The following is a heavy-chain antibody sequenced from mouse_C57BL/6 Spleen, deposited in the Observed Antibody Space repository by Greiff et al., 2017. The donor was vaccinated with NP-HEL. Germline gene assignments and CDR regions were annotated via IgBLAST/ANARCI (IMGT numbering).Heavy chain of an antibody. J-gene: IGHJ2*01. CDR1: GFTFSNYW. CDR2: IRLKSDNYAT. D-gene: IGHD2-3*01. V-gene: IGHV6-3*01. CDR3: TGPYDPPQYYFDY. Sequence: EVQVVESGGGLVQPGGSMKLSCVASGFTFSNYWMNWVRQSPEKGLEWVAQIRLKSDNYATHYAESVKGRFTISRDDSKSSVYLQMNNLRAEDTGIYYCTGPYDPPQYYFDYWGQGTTLTVSS.